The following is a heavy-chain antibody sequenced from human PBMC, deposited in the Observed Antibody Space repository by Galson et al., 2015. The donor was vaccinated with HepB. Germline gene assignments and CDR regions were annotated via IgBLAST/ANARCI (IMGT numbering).Heavy chain of an antibody. D-gene: IGHD5-24*01. CDR3: ARDWIRDGASYYFDY. CDR1: GGSIRTEDW. V-gene: IGHV4-4*02. Sequence: LSLTCTVSGGSIRTEDWWSWVRQPPGKRLEWIGQIYHSGDTNYNPSLKSRATMSVDTSKNQFSLKLSSVTAADTAIYYCARDWIRDGASYYFDYWGQGTLVTVSS. J-gene: IGHJ4*02. CDR2: IYHSGDT.